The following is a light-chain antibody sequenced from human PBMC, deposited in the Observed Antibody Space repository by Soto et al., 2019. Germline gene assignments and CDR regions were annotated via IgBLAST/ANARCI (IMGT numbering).Light chain of an antibody. CDR2: TVT. Sequence: QSALTQPRSVSGSPGQSVTISCTGTSSDIVAYNYVSWYQQHPGKAPKLMIYTVTNRPSGVPDRFSGSKSDNTASLTISGLQADDEADYYCCSYAGSSSYVFGTGTKLTVL. J-gene: IGLJ1*01. V-gene: IGLV2-11*01. CDR3: CSYAGSSSYV. CDR1: SSDIVAYNY.